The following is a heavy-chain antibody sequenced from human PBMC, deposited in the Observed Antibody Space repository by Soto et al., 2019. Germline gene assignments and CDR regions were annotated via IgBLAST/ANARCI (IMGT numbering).Heavy chain of an antibody. V-gene: IGHV3-23*01. CDR3: AKASAPGGTYFPLWF. Sequence: LRLSCAASGFTFSSYGMSWVRQAPGKGLEWVSSISGSGGSTYYADSVKGRFTISRDNSKNTLYLQMNSLRAEDTAVYYCAKASAPGGTYFPLWFWGQGTLVTVSS. CDR1: GFTFSSYG. D-gene: IGHD1-26*01. CDR2: ISGSGGST. J-gene: IGHJ4*02.